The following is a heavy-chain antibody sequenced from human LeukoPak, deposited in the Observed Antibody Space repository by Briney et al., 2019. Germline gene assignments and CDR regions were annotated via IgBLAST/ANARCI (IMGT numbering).Heavy chain of an antibody. CDR3: ARDHVAVAGSFDY. CDR1: GFTFSSYR. CDR2: ISSSSSYI. J-gene: IGHJ4*02. V-gene: IGHV3-21*01. D-gene: IGHD6-19*01. Sequence: GGSLRLSCAASGFTFSSYRMNWVRQAPGKGLEWVSSISSSSSYIYYADSVKGRFTISRDNAKNSLYLQMNSLRAEDTAVYYCARDHVAVAGSFDYWGQGTLVTVSS.